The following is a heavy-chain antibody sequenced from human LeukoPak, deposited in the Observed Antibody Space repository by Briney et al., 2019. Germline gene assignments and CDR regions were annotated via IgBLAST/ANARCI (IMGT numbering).Heavy chain of an antibody. CDR2: ISAYNGNT. V-gene: IGHV1-18*01. J-gene: IGHJ6*02. CDR3: ARGSSGWYGWDYYYGMDV. Sequence: RASVKVSCKASGGTFSSYAISWVRQAPGQGLEWMGWISAYNGNTNYAQKLQGRVTMTTDTSTSTAYMELRSLRSDDTAVYYCARGSSGWYGWDYYYGMDVWGQGTTVTVSS. D-gene: IGHD6-19*01. CDR1: GGTFSSYA.